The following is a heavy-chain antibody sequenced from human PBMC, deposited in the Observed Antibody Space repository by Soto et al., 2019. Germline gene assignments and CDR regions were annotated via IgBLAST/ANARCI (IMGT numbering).Heavy chain of an antibody. CDR2: IIPILGIA. V-gene: IGHV1-69*08. D-gene: IGHD6-19*01. CDR1: GGTFSSYT. Sequence: QVQLVQSGAEVKKPGSSVKVSCKASGGTFSSYTISWVRQAPGQGLEWMGRIIPILGIANYAQKLQGRVTITADKSTSTAYMELSSLRSEDTAVYYCARDPVAGGRLFDYWGQGTLVTVSS. CDR3: ARDPVAGGRLFDY. J-gene: IGHJ4*02.